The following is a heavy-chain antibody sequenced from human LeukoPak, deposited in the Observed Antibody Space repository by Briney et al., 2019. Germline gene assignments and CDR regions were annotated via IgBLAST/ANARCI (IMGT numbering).Heavy chain of an antibody. J-gene: IGHJ4*02. CDR3: ARGSTDFWSGYYFDY. CDR1: GGSISSYY. V-gene: IGHV4-59*01. CDR2: IYYSGST. D-gene: IGHD3-3*01. Sequence: SETLSLTCTVSGGSISSYYWSWIRQPPGKGLEWIGYIYYSGSTNYNPSLKSRVTLSVDTSKNQFSLKLSSVTAADTAVYYCARGSTDFWSGYYFDYWGQGTLVTVSS.